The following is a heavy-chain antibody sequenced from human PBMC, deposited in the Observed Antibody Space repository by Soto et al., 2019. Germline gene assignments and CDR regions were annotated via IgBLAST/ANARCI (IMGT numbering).Heavy chain of an antibody. CDR3: ASGSRSYYSWFDR. CDR2: IYYSRST. D-gene: IGHD3-10*01. CDR1: GGSISSGGYY. J-gene: IGHJ5*02. V-gene: IGHV4-31*03. Sequence: PSETLSLTCTVSGGSISSGGYYWSWIRRHPGKGLEWIGYIYYSRSTYYNPSLKSRVTISVDTSKNQFSLKLSSVTAADTAVYYCASGSRSYYSWFDRWGQGTLVTVSS.